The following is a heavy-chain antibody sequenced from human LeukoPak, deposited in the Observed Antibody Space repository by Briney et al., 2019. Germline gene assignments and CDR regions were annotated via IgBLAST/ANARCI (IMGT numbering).Heavy chain of an antibody. D-gene: IGHD6-13*01. CDR3: ARVGRSWYGLDY. CDR2: ISSSGSTI. J-gene: IGHJ4*02. V-gene: IGHV3-11*04. Sequence: PGGSLRLSCAASGFTVSSNYMSWVRQAPGKGLEWVSYISSSGSTIYYADSVKGRFTISRDNAKNSLYLQMNSLRAEDTAVYYCARVGRSWYGLDYWGQGTLVTVSS. CDR1: GFTVSSNY.